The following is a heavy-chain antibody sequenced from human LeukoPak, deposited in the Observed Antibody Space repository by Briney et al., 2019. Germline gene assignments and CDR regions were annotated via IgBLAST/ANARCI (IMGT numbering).Heavy chain of an antibody. CDR3: TRGPTQQWVYYGMDV. J-gene: IGHJ6*02. Sequence: GGSLRLSCTTSGFTFGDHAMSWVRQAPGKGLERVGFIRSKGYGGTTEYAASVKGRFAISRDDSKSIAYLQMNSLKTEDTAVYYCTRGPTQQWVYYGMDVWGQGTTVFVSS. D-gene: IGHD5-18*01. CDR2: IRSKGYGGTT. V-gene: IGHV3-49*04. CDR1: GFTFGDHA.